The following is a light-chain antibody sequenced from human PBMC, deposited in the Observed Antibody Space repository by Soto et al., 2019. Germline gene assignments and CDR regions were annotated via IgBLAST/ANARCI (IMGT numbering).Light chain of an antibody. CDR3: QHYNTYSPGT. J-gene: IGKJ1*01. CDR1: QSVSSW. CDR2: DAS. Sequence: DIQMTQTPATLSAFAGDRVTVTCRASQSVSSWVAWYQEKPGRGPKLLIYDASTWQSGVPSRFIGSGSGTEFTLTITSLQPDDFATYYCQHYNTYSPGTFGQRTRVEVK. V-gene: IGKV1-5*01.